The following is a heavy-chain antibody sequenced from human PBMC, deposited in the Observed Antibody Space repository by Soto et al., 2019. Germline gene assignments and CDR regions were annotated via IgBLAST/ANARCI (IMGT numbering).Heavy chain of an antibody. J-gene: IGHJ6*02. CDR2: IIPIFGTA. Sequence: GASVKVSCKASGGTFSSYAISWVRQAPGQGLEWMGGIIPIFGTANYAQKFQGRVTITADKSTSTAYMELRRLRSEDTAVYYCARALGLRAAVAPPYSYYHYYGMDVWGQGTTVTVSS. V-gene: IGHV1-69*06. D-gene: IGHD6-13*01. CDR3: ARALGLRAAVAPPYSYYHYYGMDV. CDR1: GGTFSSYA.